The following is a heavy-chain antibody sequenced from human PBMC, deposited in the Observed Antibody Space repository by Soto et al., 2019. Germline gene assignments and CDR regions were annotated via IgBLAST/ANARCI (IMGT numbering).Heavy chain of an antibody. J-gene: IGHJ4*02. CDR3: ASHTYYYDNSGSPHFDY. CDR1: GGSFSGYY. V-gene: IGHV4-34*01. Sequence: PSETLALTCAVYGGSFSGYYWSWIRQPPGKGLEWIGEINHSGSTNYNPSLKSRVTISVDTSKNQFSLKLSSVTDADTAVYYCASHTYYYDNSGSPHFDYWGQGTLVTVSS. D-gene: IGHD3-22*01. CDR2: INHSGST.